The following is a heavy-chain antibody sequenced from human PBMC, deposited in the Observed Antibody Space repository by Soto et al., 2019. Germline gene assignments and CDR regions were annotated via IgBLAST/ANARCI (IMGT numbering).Heavy chain of an antibody. Sequence: EVQLVESGGGLVQPGGSLRLSCAASGFTFSSYWMSWVRQAPGKGLEWVANIKQDGSEKYYVDSVKGRFTISRDNAKNSLYLQMNSLRAEDTAVYYCARKYYDFWSGYYKGEADDAFDIWGQGTMVTVSS. V-gene: IGHV3-7*01. J-gene: IGHJ3*02. CDR2: IKQDGSEK. D-gene: IGHD3-3*01. CDR3: ARKYYDFWSGYYKGEADDAFDI. CDR1: GFTFSSYW.